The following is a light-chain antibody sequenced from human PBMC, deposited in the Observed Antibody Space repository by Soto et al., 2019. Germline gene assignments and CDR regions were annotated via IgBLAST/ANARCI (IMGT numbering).Light chain of an antibody. CDR1: SSDVGGYKF. J-gene: IGLJ1*01. V-gene: IGLV2-14*01. Sequence: QSLLTQPASVSGSPGRSITISCTGTSSDVGGYKFVSWYQQHPGKAPKLMIYEVSNRPSGVSSRFSGSKSGNTASLTISGLQADEEADYYCCSLAATNTFVCGIGNKVPVL. CDR3: CSLAATNTFV. CDR2: EVS.